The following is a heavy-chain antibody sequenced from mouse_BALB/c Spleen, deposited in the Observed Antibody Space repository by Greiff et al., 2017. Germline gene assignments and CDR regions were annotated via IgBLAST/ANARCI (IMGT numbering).Heavy chain of an antibody. CDR1: GFSFSRYS. CDR2: IWGGGST. Sequence: VQLVESGPGLVAPSQTLSITCTVSGFSFSRYSVHWVRQPPGKGLEWLGMIWGGGSTDYNSALKSRLSISKDNSKSHVFLKMNSLQTDDTAMYYCARNWNDAMDYWGQGTSVTVSS. J-gene: IGHJ4*01. CDR3: ARNWNDAMDY. V-gene: IGHV2-6-4*01.